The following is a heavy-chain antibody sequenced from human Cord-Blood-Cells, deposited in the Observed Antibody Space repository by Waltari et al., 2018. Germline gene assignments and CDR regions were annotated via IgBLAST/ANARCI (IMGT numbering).Heavy chain of an antibody. CDR2: IYYSGRT. CDR3: ARHFLLGEYSSSSEYFQH. Sequence: QLQLQESGPGLVKPSETLSVTCIVSGGSHSSSSYYWGWICQPPGKGLEWIGSIYYSGRTYYNPSLKSRVTISVDTSKNQFSLKLSSVTAADTAVYYCARHFLLGEYSSSSEYFQHWGQGTLVTVSS. D-gene: IGHD6-6*01. V-gene: IGHV4-39*01. J-gene: IGHJ1*01. CDR1: GGSHSSSSYY.